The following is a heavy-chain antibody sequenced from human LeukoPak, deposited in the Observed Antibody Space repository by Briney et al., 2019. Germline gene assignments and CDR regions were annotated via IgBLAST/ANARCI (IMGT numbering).Heavy chain of an antibody. CDR1: GFTFSGSA. D-gene: IGHD3-22*01. CDR2: IRSTANGYAT. CDR3: ARARYSSGLAGYYYYYMDV. Sequence: GGSLRLSCAASGFTFSGSALHWVRQASGKGLEWVGRIRSTANGYATAYAASVKGRFTISRDDSKNTAYLQMDSLKTEDTAVYYCARARYSSGLAGYYYYYMDVWGKGTTVTISS. V-gene: IGHV3-73*01. J-gene: IGHJ6*03.